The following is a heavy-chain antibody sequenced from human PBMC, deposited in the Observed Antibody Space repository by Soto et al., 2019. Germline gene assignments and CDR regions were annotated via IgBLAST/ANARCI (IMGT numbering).Heavy chain of an antibody. CDR1: GFTFNSYG. CDR2: ISYDGSNK. Sequence: PGGSLGLSCAASGFTFNSYGMHWVRQAPGKGLERVAVISYDGSNKYYADSVKGQFTISRDNSKKTLYLQMDSLRAEDTGVYYCVNYCSGGRGYYYFYYRIELWCKGTTFIVSS. V-gene: IGHV3-30*03. D-gene: IGHD3-10*01. J-gene: IGHJ6*04. CDR3: VNYCSGGRGYYYFYYRIEL.